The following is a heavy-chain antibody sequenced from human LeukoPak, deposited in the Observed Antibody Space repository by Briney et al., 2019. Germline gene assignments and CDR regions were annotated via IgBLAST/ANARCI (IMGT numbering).Heavy chain of an antibody. J-gene: IGHJ3*02. Sequence: PSETLSLTCTVSGGSINRYYWSWIRQPAGKGLEWIGRIYSTGSTNYNPSLKSRVTMSVDTSKNHFSLELNSVTAADTAVYYCARHLGAQSLIAFDIWGQGTMVTVSS. V-gene: IGHV4-4*07. CDR3: ARHLGAQSLIAFDI. CDR2: IYSTGST. CDR1: GGSINRYY. D-gene: IGHD3-16*01.